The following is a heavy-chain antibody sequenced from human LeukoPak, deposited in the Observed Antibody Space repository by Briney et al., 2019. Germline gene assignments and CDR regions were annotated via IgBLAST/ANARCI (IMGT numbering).Heavy chain of an antibody. CDR2: ISSSGSTI. V-gene: IGHV3-48*04. D-gene: IGHD3-3*01. J-gene: IGHJ1*01. CDR1: RHTFRIY. CDR3: ARAPIWKCDFWSGQHRPAEYFQH. Sequence: GGSLSLLCGVCRHTFRIYNALGGRHAAGGGVEWVSYISSSGSTIYYADSEGGRFTISRDNARTSLYVQMNSRTAEETAVYYCARAPIWKCDFWSGQHRPAEYFQHWGQGTLVTVSS.